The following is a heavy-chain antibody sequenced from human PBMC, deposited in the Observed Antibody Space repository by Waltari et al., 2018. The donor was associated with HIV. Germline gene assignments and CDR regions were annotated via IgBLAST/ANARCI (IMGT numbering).Heavy chain of an antibody. CDR2: IWYDGSNK. V-gene: IGHV3-33*01. D-gene: IGHD2-2*02. CDR3: ARDPIYCSSTSCYTHFDY. CDR1: GFTFSSYG. J-gene: IGHJ4*02. Sequence: QVQLVESGGGVVQPGRSLRLSCAASGFTFSSYGMHWVSQAPGKGLEWVAVIWYDGSNKYYADSVKGRFTISRDNSKNTLYLQMNSLRAEDTAVYYCARDPIYCSSTSCYTHFDYWGQGTVVTVSS.